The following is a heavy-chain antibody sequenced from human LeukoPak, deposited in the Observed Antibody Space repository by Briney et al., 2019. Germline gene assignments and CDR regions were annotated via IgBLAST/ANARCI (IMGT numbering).Heavy chain of an antibody. V-gene: IGHV1-18*01. D-gene: IGHD4-17*01. CDR3: ARDSSGNWATVTHYYYYGMDV. Sequence: ASVKVSCKASGYTFTSYGISWVRQAPGQGLEWMGWISAYNGNTNYAQKLQGRVTMTTDTSTSTAYMELRSLRSDDTAVYYCARDSSGNWATVTHYYYYGMDVWGQGTTVTVSS. J-gene: IGHJ6*02. CDR2: ISAYNGNT. CDR1: GYTFTSYG.